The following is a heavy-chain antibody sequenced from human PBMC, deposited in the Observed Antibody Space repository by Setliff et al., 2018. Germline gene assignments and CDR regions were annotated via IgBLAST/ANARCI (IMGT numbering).Heavy chain of an antibody. CDR3: ARDLGHGGDSDY. CDR2: IYIGGSA. D-gene: IGHD2-21*02. J-gene: IGHJ4*02. CDR1: GGSISSTTDY. V-gene: IGHV4-61*05. Sequence: PSETLSLTCTVSGGSISSTTDYWGWIRHPPGKGLEWIGHIYIGGSANYNPSLKSRVTVSIDTSKNQFSLKLNSVTAADMAVYYCARDLGHGGDSDYWGQGILVTVSS.